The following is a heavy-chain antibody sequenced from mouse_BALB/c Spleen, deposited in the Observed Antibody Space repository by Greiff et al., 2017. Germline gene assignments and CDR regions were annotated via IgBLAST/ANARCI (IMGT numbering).Heavy chain of an antibody. CDR2: ISSGGSYT. V-gene: IGHV5-6*01. Sequence: EVKLVESGGDLVKPGGSLKLSCAASGFTFSSYGMSWVRQTPDKRLEWVATISSGGSYTYYPDSVKGRFTISRDNAKNTLYLQMISLKAEDTAMYYCARQNGNDAMDYWGRGTSVTVSS. CDR1: GFTFSSYG. D-gene: IGHD2-1*01. J-gene: IGHJ4*01. CDR3: ARQNGNDAMDY.